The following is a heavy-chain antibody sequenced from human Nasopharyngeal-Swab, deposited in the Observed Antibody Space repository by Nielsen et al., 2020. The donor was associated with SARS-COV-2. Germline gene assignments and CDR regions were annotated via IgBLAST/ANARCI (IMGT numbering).Heavy chain of an antibody. CDR1: GDSVPSNSAA. D-gene: IGHD1-14*01. CDR2: TYYRSQWYF. J-gene: IGHJ4*02. Sequence: QTHSLTRAISGDSVPSNSAAWSWIRQSPARGLEWLGRTYYRSQWYFNYAASVKGRITINPDTSNNQFSLQLSSVTAEDTAVYYCARIAQAAEPHWGQGTLVTVSS. V-gene: IGHV6-1*01. CDR3: ARIAQAAEPH.